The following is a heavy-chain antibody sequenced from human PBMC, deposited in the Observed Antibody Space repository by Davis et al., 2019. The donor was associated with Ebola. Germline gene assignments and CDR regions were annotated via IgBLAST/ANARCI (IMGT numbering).Heavy chain of an antibody. V-gene: IGHV1-18*01. CDR3: ARGYGDYGAPHYYYGLDV. J-gene: IGHJ6*02. CDR2: ISAHNGNT. Sequence: ASVKVACKASGYTFSSYAISWVRQAPGQGLEWMGWISAHNGNTVYAQKVQGRVTMTTDTVTSTAYMELRSLRFDDTAIYYCARGYGDYGAPHYYYGLDVWGQGTTVTVSS. D-gene: IGHD4-17*01. CDR1: GYTFSSYA.